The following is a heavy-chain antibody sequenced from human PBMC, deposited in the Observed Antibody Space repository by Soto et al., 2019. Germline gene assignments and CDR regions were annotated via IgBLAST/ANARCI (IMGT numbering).Heavy chain of an antibody. CDR2: IIPIFGTA. CDR3: ARGPHDYSNYYFDY. D-gene: IGHD4-4*01. Sequence: SVKVSCKASGGTFSSYAISWVRQAPGQGLEWMGGIIPIFGTANYAQKFQGRVTITADESTSTAYMELSSLRSEDTAAYYCARGPHDYSNYYFDYWGQGTLVTVSS. CDR1: GGTFSSYA. V-gene: IGHV1-69*13. J-gene: IGHJ4*02.